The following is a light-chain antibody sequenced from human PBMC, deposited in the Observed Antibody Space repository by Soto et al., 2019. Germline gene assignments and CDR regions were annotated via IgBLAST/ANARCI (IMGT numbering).Light chain of an antibody. Sequence: EIVMTQSPATLSVSPGDRVTLSCRASQSVRSNSAWYQQKPGQAPRLLIYGASIRASGIPARFSGSGYETDFTLTISSLQSEDFAVYYCQQYNIWPLTFCGGTKVEIK. V-gene: IGKV3-15*01. CDR2: GAS. J-gene: IGKJ4*01. CDR1: QSVRSN. CDR3: QQYNIWPLT.